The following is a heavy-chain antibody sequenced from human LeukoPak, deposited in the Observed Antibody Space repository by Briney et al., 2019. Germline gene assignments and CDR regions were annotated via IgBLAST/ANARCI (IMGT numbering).Heavy chain of an antibody. D-gene: IGHD6-19*01. J-gene: IGHJ4*02. Sequence: ASVKVSCKVSGYTLTELSMHWVRQAPGKGLEWMGGFDPEDGETIYAQKFQGRVTMTEDTSTDTAYMELSSLRSEDTAVYYCATPLGYSSGWYAAYWGQGTLVTVSS. CDR1: GYTLTELS. CDR2: FDPEDGET. V-gene: IGHV1-24*01. CDR3: ATPLGYSSGWYAAY.